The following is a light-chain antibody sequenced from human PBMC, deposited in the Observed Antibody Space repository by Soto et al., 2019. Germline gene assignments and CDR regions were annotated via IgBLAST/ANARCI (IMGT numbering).Light chain of an antibody. CDR2: GAS. CDR3: QQYGSSRTWT. CDR1: QSVSNNY. Sequence: EIVLTQSPGTLSLSPGERATLSCRAIQSVSNNYLAWYQQKPGQAPRLLIYGASNRATGTPDRFSGSGSGTDFTLTISRLEPEDFAVYYCQQYGSSRTWTFGQGTKVDI. J-gene: IGKJ1*01. V-gene: IGKV3-20*01.